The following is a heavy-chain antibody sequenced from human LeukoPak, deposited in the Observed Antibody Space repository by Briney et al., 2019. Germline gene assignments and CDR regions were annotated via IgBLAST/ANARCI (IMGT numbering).Heavy chain of an antibody. CDR2: GSDSGGT. D-gene: IGHD2-8*01. J-gene: IGHJ5*02. CDR3: AKNGQSGFSFDP. V-gene: IGHV4-34*01. CDR1: GESLNGYY. Sequence: SETLSLTCAVYGESLNGYYWSWIRQPPGKGLEWIGEGSDSGGTKFNPSLKSRATISADTSKNQFSLKLSSVTAADTAVYYRAKNGQSGFSFDPWGQGTLVTVSS.